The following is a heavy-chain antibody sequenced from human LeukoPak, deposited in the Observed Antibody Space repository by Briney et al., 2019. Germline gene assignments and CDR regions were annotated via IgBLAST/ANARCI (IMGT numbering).Heavy chain of an antibody. D-gene: IGHD6-19*01. CDR1: GFTFSSYA. CDR3: AKDAVRGWYPLGFDY. CDR2: ISGSGGCT. V-gene: IGHV3-23*01. Sequence: PGGSLRLSCAASGFTFSSYAMSWVRQAPGKGLEWVSAISGSGGCTYYADSVKGRFTISRDNSKNTLYLQMNSLRAEDTAVYYCAKDAVRGWYPLGFDYWGQGTLVTVSS. J-gene: IGHJ4*02.